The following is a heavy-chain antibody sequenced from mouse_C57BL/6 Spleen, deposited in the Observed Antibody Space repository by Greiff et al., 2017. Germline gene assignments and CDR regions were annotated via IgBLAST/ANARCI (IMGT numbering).Heavy chain of an antibody. Sequence: EVKLMESGAELVKPGASVKLSCTASGFNITDYYMHWVKQRTEQGLEWIGRIDPEDGETKYAPKFQGKATITADTSSNTAYLQLSSLTSEDTAVYYCATVVARGYAMDYWGQGTSVTVSS. J-gene: IGHJ4*01. CDR1: GFNITDYY. CDR2: IDPEDGET. CDR3: ATVVARGYAMDY. V-gene: IGHV14-2*01. D-gene: IGHD1-1*01.